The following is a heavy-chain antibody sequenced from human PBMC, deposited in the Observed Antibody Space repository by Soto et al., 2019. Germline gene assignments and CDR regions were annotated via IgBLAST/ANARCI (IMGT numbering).Heavy chain of an antibody. J-gene: IGHJ4*02. CDR1: GFTFSNYA. CDR3: AKGLEQLVPFDH. Sequence: EVQMLESGGGLVQPGGSLRLSCAASGFTFSNYAMTWVRQAPGKGLQWVSSITGSGGGTYYADSVKGRFTISSDNSKNTLFLQMNGLRVEDTAVYYCAKGLEQLVPFDHCGQGTQVTVSP. CDR2: ITGSGGGT. D-gene: IGHD6-13*01. V-gene: IGHV3-23*01.